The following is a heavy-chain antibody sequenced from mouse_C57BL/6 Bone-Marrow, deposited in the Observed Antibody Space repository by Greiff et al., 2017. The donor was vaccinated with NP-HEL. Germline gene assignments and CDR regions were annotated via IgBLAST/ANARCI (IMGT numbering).Heavy chain of an antibody. V-gene: IGHV1-81*01. D-gene: IGHD2-12*01. CDR1: GYTFTSYG. Sequence: VKLQESGAELARPGASVKLSCKASGYTFTSYGISWVKQRTGQGLEWIGEIYPRSGNTYYNEKFKGKATLTADKSSSTAYMELRRLTSEDSAVYFCARRAYYIFYWYFDVWGTGTTVTVSS. CDR3: ARRAYYIFYWYFDV. J-gene: IGHJ1*03. CDR2: IYPRSGNT.